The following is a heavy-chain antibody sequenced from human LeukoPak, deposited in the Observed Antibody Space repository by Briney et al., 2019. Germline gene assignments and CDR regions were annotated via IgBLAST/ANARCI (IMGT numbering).Heavy chain of an antibody. CDR1: GGTFSSYA. Sequence: VKVSCKASGGTFSSYAISWVRQARGQGLEWMGGIIPIFGTANYAQKFQGRVTITADESTSTAYMELSSLRSEDTAVYYCARDMYSSSSFSLDYWGQGTLVTVSS. D-gene: IGHD6-6*01. J-gene: IGHJ4*02. CDR2: IIPIFGTA. CDR3: ARDMYSSSSFSLDY. V-gene: IGHV1-69*13.